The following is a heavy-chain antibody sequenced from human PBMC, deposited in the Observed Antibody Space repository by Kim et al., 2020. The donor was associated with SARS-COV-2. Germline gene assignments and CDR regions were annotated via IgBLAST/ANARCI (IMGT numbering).Heavy chain of an antibody. Sequence: GGSLRLSCAASGFSFEYYAMHWVRQAPGKGLEWVSGIAWNSYRIAYVDSVKGRFTISRDNAKKSLFLQMNSRRVDDTAFYYGAKATTPYIAGRPSPHDHWGQGTLVTVSS. V-gene: IGHV3-9*01. J-gene: IGHJ4*02. CDR1: GFSFEYYA. CDR2: IAWNSYRI. D-gene: IGHD6-6*01. CDR3: AKATTPYIAGRPSPHDH.